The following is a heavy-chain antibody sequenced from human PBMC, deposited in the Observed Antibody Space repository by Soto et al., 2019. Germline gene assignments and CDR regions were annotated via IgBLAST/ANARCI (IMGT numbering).Heavy chain of an antibody. CDR2: IKHSGST. V-gene: IGHV4-34*01. CDR1: GGYFSANY. D-gene: IGHD3-3*01. CDR3: ATGGLFSS. Sequence: PSETLSLTCGISGGYFSANYWSWIRQSPGKGLEWLGEIKHSGSTEYNPSLKSRVTISADSSKNQFSLTLTSVTAADTAVYYCATGGLFSSWGQGTLVTV. J-gene: IGHJ5*02.